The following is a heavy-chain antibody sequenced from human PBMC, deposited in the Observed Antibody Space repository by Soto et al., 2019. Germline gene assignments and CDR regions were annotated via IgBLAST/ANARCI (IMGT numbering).Heavy chain of an antibody. D-gene: IGHD4-17*01. J-gene: IGHJ3*02. V-gene: IGHV3-9*01. CDR1: GFTFDDYA. CDR2: ISWNSGSR. Sequence: EVQLVESGGGLVQPGRSLRLSCAASGFTFDDYAMHWVRQVPGKGPEWVSGISWNSGSRGYAESVRGRFTISRDNAKKSLYLQMNSLRAEDKSLYYCAKSKGEVEILKTTVTTFWGPFHIWGQGTMVTVSS. CDR3: AKSKGEVEILKTTVTTFWGPFHI.